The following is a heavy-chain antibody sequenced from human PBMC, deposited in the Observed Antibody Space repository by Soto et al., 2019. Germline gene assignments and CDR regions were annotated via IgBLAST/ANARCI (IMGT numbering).Heavy chain of an antibody. CDR2: LIPIFGTA. V-gene: IGHV1-69*12. J-gene: IGHJ6*02. CDR3: ARDLGIVLVPAGNYGMDV. CDR1: GGTFSSYA. D-gene: IGHD2-2*03. Sequence: QVQLVQSGAEVKKPGSSVKVSCKASGGTFSSYAISWVRQAPGQGLEWMGGLIPIFGTANSAQKFQGRVTITADESTSKAYMELSSLRSEETAVYYCARDLGIVLVPAGNYGMDVWGQGTTVTVSS.